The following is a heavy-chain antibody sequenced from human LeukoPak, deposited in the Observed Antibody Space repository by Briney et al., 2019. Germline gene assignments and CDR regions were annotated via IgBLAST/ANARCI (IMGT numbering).Heavy chain of an antibody. J-gene: IGHJ6*03. CDR3: AKDGGSYYSYMDV. V-gene: IGHV3-43D*03. CDR1: GFTVDDYA. CDR2: ISWDGGSI. Sequence: RSGGSLRVSCAAPGFTVDDYAMHWVRQAPGKGLEWVSLISWDGGSIYYADSVKGRFTISRDDRKNSLYLQMNSLRAEDTALYYCAKDGGSYYSYMDVWGKGTTVTVSS. D-gene: IGHD1-26*01.